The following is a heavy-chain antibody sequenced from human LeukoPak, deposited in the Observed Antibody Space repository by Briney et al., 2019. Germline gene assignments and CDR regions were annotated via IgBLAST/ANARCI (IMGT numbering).Heavy chain of an antibody. D-gene: IGHD3-22*01. CDR3: ARVGDSSGYYPFDY. J-gene: IGHJ4*02. Sequence: GGSLRLSCAAFGFTFSSYSMNWVRQAPGKGLEWVSSISSSSSYIYYADSVKGRFTISRDNAKNSLYLQMNSLRAEDTAVYYCARVGDSSGYYPFDYWGQGTLVTVSS. CDR2: ISSSSSYI. V-gene: IGHV3-21*01. CDR1: GFTFSSYS.